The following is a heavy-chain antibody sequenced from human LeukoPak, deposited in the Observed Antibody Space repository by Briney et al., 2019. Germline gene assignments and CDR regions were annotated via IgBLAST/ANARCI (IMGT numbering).Heavy chain of an antibody. CDR1: GYTFTSYG. CDR3: AGGAIDIVVVVAATFFDY. D-gene: IGHD2-15*01. J-gene: IGHJ4*02. V-gene: IGHV1-18*01. Sequence: ASVKVSCKASGYTFTSYGISWVRQAPGQGFEWMGWISAYNGNTNYAQKLQGRVTMTTDTSTSTAYMELRSLRSDDTAVYYCAGGAIDIVVVVAATFFDYWGQGTLVTVSS. CDR2: ISAYNGNT.